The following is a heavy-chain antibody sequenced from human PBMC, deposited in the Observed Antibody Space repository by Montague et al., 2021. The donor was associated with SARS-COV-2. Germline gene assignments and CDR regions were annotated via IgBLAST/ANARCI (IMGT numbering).Heavy chain of an antibody. V-gene: IGHV4-34*01. D-gene: IGHD4-17*01. CDR3: ARGCTVTTFYYYYYGMDV. Sequence: SETLSLTCAVYGGSFSGYYWSWIRQPPGKGLEWIGEINHSGSTNYNPSLKSRATISVDTSKNQFSLKLSSVTAADTAVYYCARGCTVTTFYYYYYGMDVWGQGTTVTVSS. J-gene: IGHJ6*02. CDR2: INHSGST. CDR1: GGSFSGYY.